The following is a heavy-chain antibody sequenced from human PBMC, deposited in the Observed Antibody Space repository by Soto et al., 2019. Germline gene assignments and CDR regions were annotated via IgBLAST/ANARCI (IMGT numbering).Heavy chain of an antibody. CDR2: IVPLLRIT. Sequence: QVQLVQSGAEVKKPGASLRVSCETSGDTSTIYTITWVRQAPGQGLQWMGRIVPLLRITNYAQEFQGRLTITADSSTSSAHIELTSLTPEDTAVYYCATDKYGAGRVGVHSWGQGTLVIVSS. V-gene: IGHV1-69*08. D-gene: IGHD1-26*01. J-gene: IGHJ5*02. CDR1: GDTSTIYT. CDR3: ATDKYGAGRVGVHS.